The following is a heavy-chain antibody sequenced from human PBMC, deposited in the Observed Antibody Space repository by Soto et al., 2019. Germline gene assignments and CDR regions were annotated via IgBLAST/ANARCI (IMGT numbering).Heavy chain of an antibody. Sequence: SETLSLTCTVSGGSISSNYWTWIRPPPGKGLEWIGYVYNSGSTNYNPSLKSRVTISEDTSKSQFSLKVNSMTAADTAVYYCARYRREAVAGYTLDNWGRGILVTVSS. CDR1: GGSISSNY. CDR3: ARYRREAVAGYTLDN. J-gene: IGHJ4*02. CDR2: VYNSGST. V-gene: IGHV4-59*01. D-gene: IGHD6-13*01.